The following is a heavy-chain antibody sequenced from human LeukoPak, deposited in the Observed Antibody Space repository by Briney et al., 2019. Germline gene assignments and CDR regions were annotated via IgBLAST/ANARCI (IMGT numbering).Heavy chain of an antibody. CDR3: AKDVGIVPADRFDP. CDR2: ISCSGGST. D-gene: IGHD2-2*01. Sequence: GGSLRLSCAASGFTFSSYAMSWVRQAPGKGLEWVSAISCSGGSTYYADSVKGRFTISRDNSKNTLYLQMNSLRAENTAVYYCAKDVGIVPADRFDPWGQGTLVTVSS. CDR1: GFTFSSYA. V-gene: IGHV3-23*01. J-gene: IGHJ5*02.